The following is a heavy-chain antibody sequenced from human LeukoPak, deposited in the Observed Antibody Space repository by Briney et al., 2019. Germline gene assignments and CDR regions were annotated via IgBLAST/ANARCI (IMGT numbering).Heavy chain of an antibody. CDR1: GFTFSSCA. Sequence: SGGSLRLSCAASGFTFSSCAMNWVRQAPGKGLEWVSSIGTSSSYIYYADSVTGRFTISRDNAKNSLYLQMNSLRAEDTAVYYCARRATSERGHSYGLDYWGQGALVTVSS. D-gene: IGHD5-18*01. J-gene: IGHJ4*02. CDR3: ARRATSERGHSYGLDY. V-gene: IGHV3-21*01. CDR2: IGTSSSYI.